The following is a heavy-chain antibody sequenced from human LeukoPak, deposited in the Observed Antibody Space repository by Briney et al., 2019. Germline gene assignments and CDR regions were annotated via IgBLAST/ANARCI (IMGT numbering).Heavy chain of an antibody. J-gene: IGHJ5*02. Sequence: GGSLRLSCAASGFTFSTYSMNWVRQAPGKGLEWVSYISSSTSTIYYADSVKGRFTISRDNAKNSLYLQMNSLRAEDTAVYYFVKDLPNDHINVFDRWGQGTLVPVSS. CDR3: VKDLPNDHINVFDR. CDR1: GFTFSTYS. D-gene: IGHD1-14*01. CDR2: ISSSTSTI. V-gene: IGHV3-48*01.